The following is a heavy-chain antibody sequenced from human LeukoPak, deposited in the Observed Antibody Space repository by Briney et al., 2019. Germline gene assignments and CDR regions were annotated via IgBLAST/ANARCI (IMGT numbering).Heavy chain of an antibody. V-gene: IGHV3-21*04. CDR1: GFTFSSYS. D-gene: IGHD1-26*01. J-gene: IGHJ6*03. Sequence: GGSLRLSCAASGFTFSSYSMNWVRQAPGKGLEWVSSISSSSSYIYYADSVKGRFTISRDNAKNSLYLQMNSLRAEDTAVYYCAKERGGSYAYYYYYMDVWGKGTTVTVSS. CDR2: ISSSSSYI. CDR3: AKERGGSYAYYYYYMDV.